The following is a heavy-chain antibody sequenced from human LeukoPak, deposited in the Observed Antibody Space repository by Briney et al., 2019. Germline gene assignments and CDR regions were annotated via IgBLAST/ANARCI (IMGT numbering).Heavy chain of an antibody. D-gene: IGHD3-10*01. V-gene: IGHV4-39*07. CDR2: IYYSGST. Sequence: SETLSLTCTVSGGSISSSSYYWGWIRQPPGKGLEWIGSIYYSGSTYYNPSLKSRVTISVDTSKNQFSLKLSSVTAADTAVYYCARGGELLVAPLFDPWGQGTLVTVSS. J-gene: IGHJ5*02. CDR3: ARGGELLVAPLFDP. CDR1: GGSISSSSYY.